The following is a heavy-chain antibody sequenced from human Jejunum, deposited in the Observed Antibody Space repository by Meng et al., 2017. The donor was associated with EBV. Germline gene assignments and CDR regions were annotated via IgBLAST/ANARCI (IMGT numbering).Heavy chain of an antibody. CDR2: ISGLSNWI. J-gene: IGHJ4*02. CDR3: SRDLAGSDDY. CDR1: GFTFSDSY. Sequence: QLERVESGGRLVKPGGPRSLSCAASGFTFSDSYMGWIRQAPGKGLEWVSYISGLSNWIYYAESVKGRFTISRDNAKKSLFLQMNSLRAEDTAVYYCSRDLAGSDDYWGQGTLVTVSS. V-gene: IGHV3-11*04. D-gene: IGHD1-14*01.